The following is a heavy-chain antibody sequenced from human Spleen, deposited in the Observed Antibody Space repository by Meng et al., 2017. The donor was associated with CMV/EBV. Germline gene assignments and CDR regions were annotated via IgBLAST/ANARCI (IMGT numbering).Heavy chain of an antibody. V-gene: IGHV4-34*01. J-gene: IGHJ5*02. CDR3: ARDSQGRGGYYKRIGANWFDP. Sequence: FSGSDRSLFRPPPGERLEWVPEIDHGGSTKCDPTLKHRVAISVDTSKSQFSLKLSSVTAEGTAVYYCARDSQGRGGYYKRIGANWFDPWGQGTLVTVSS. CDR1: FSGSD. D-gene: IGHD3-3*01. CDR2: IDHGGST.